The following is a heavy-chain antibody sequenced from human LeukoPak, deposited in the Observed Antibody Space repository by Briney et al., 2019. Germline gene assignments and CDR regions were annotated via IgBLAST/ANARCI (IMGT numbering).Heavy chain of an antibody. CDR1: GYTFTNNY. V-gene: IGHV1-46*01. J-gene: IGHJ4*02. Sequence: ASVKVSCRASGYTFTNNYLHWVRQAPGQGLEWMGMIYPRDGSTSYAQNFQGRVTVTRDMSTTTVHMELRGLRSEDTAVYYCARYQEGFDYWGQGTVVTVSS. CDR3: ARYQEGFDY. CDR2: IYPRDGST.